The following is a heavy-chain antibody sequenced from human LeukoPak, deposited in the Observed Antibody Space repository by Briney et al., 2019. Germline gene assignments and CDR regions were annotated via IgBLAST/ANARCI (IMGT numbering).Heavy chain of an antibody. CDR2: MYYGGTT. D-gene: IGHD3-22*01. V-gene: IGHV4-39*01. J-gene: IGHJ4*02. CDR3: ATGKFSGYYDY. Sequence: SETLSLTCSVSGGSLGSSTNYGGWVRQTPGKGMEWIGSMYYGGTTCYNPSLKSRVTLSIDTSKNQISLRLNSVTAADSAVYFCATGKFSGYYDYWGQGTLVTVAS. CDR1: GGSLGSSTNY.